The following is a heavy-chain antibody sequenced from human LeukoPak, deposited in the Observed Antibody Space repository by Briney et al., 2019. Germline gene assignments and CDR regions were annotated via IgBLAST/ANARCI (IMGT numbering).Heavy chain of an antibody. CDR2: INTNTGNP. V-gene: IGHV7-4-1*02. CDR1: GYTFTSYA. CDR3: ASSSSWSYYYYYMDV. Sequence: ASVKVSCKASGYTFTSYAMNWVRQAPGHGLEWMGWINTNTGNPTYAQGFTGRFVFSLDTSVSTAYLQISSLKAEDTAVYYCASSSSWSYYYYYMDVWGKGTTVTVSS. J-gene: IGHJ6*03. D-gene: IGHD6-13*01.